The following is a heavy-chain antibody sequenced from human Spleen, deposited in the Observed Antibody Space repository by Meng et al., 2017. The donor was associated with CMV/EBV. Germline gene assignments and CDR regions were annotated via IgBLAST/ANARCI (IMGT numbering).Heavy chain of an antibody. Sequence: SGDSISGRGYYGTWIRQHPGKGLEWIGYIYDSESTYYNPTLKSRVIISVHTSKNQFSLQLSSVTAADTAVYYCTRADYYGSEALFDPWGQGALVTVSS. CDR3: TRADYYGSEALFDP. V-gene: IGHV4-31*02. D-gene: IGHD3-10*01. J-gene: IGHJ5*02. CDR2: IYDSEST. CDR1: GDSISGRGYY.